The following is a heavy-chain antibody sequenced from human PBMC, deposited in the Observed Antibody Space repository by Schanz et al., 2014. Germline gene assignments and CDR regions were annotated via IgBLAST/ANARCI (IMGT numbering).Heavy chain of an antibody. V-gene: IGHV3-74*01. CDR2: INSDGSSA. Sequence: EVQLVESGGGFVQPGGSLRLSCAASGFTFSSYWMHWVRQAPGKGLVWISRINSDGSSASYADSVKGRFTISRDNAKNTLYLQLNSVRAADSAVYYCTRGSGSRSYGWYYDSWGQGTLVTVSS. CDR3: TRGSGSRSYGWYYDS. D-gene: IGHD3-10*01. CDR1: GFTFSSYW. J-gene: IGHJ4*02.